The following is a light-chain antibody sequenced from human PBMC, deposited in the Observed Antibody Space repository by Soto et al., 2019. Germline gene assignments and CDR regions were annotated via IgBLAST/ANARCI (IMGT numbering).Light chain of an antibody. J-gene: IGLJ2*01. V-gene: IGLV2-14*01. CDR1: SSDVGGYNY. CDR3: GSKAGSNKHVV. Sequence: QSVLTQPASVSGSPGQSITISCTGSSSDVGGYNYVSWYQQYPGKAPQVLLYEVSNRPSGVSNRFSGSKSGNTASLTISGLQAEDEADYYCGSKAGSNKHVVFGGGTKLTVL. CDR2: EVS.